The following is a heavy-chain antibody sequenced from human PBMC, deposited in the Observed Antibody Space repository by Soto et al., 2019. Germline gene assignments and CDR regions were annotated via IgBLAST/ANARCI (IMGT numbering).Heavy chain of an antibody. CDR2: ISGSGGST. J-gene: IGHJ4*02. V-gene: IGHV3-23*01. D-gene: IGHD3-3*01. Sequence: EVQLLESGGGLVQPGGSLRLSCAASGFTFSRYAMSWVRQAPGKGLEWVSAISGSGGSTYYADSVKGRFTISRDNSKNTRDLQMNSLTAEDTAVHYCAKVPSIFGVVIIPKPIGYWGQGTLVTVSS. CDR1: GFTFSRYA. CDR3: AKVPSIFGVVIIPKPIGY.